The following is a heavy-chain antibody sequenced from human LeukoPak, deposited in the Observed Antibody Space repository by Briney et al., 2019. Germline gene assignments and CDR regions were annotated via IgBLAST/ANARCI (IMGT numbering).Heavy chain of an antibody. J-gene: IGHJ4*02. Sequence: SETLSLTCTVSGGSISSYYWSWVRQPPGKGLEWIGEIYHSGSTNYNPSLKSRVTISVDRSKNQFSLKLSSVTAADTAVYYCARDPDRGLGYWGQGTLVTVSS. CDR2: IYHSGST. CDR3: ARDPDRGLGY. CDR1: GGSISSYY. D-gene: IGHD2-15*01. V-gene: IGHV4-4*02.